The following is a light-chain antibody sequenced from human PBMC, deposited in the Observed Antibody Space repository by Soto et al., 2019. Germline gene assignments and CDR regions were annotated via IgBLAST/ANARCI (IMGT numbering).Light chain of an antibody. V-gene: IGLV2-11*01. CDR1: SSDVGAYNY. Sequence: QSALAQPRPVSGPPGQSVTLACTGSSSDVGAYNYVSWYQQHPAKAPNLMSYDVSKRPSGVPDRFSGSKSGNTASLTISGLQAEDEGDYYCCSYTNSAYVFGTGTKVTVL. J-gene: IGLJ1*01. CDR2: DVS. CDR3: CSYTNSAYV.